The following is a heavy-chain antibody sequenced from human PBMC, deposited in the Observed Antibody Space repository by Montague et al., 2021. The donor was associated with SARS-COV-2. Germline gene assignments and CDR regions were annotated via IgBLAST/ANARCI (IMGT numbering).Heavy chain of an antibody. V-gene: IGHV4-34*01. CDR1: GGSFSGYY. CDR2: INHRGST. CDR3: ARALPVTTFFYSYYGMDV. D-gene: IGHD4-17*01. J-gene: IGHJ6*02. Sequence: SETLSLTCAVYGGSFSGYYWSWIRQPPGKGLEWIGEINHRGSTNYNPSLKSRVTISVDTSKNKFSLELSSVTAADTAVYYCARALPVTTFFYSYYGMDVWGQGTTVTVSS.